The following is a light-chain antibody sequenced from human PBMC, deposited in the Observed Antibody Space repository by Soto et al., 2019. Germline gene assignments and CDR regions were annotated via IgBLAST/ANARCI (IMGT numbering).Light chain of an antibody. V-gene: IGKV3-20*01. CDR2: GAS. Sequence: MLLTQSPGTLSLSPWERATLSCRASQSVSSRSLAWYQQKGGQAPRLLIYGASSRATGIPDRFSGSGSGTDFTLTIRSLQPEDFATYYCQQSYTAPLTFGGGTKVDIK. CDR1: QSVSSRS. CDR3: QQSYTAPLT. J-gene: IGKJ4*01.